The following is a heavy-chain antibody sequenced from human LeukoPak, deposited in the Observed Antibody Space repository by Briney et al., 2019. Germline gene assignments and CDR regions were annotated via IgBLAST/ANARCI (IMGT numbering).Heavy chain of an antibody. CDR2: IYHSGST. D-gene: IGHD4-23*01. CDR3: ARDAVVTPDAFDI. CDR1: GGSFSGYY. V-gene: IGHV4-34*01. Sequence: SETLSLTCAVYGGSFSGYYWGWVRQSPGKGLEWIGSIYHSGSTDYNPSLKSRVTISVDTSKNQFSLKLSSVTAADTAVYYCARDAVVTPDAFDIWGQGTMVTVSS. J-gene: IGHJ3*02.